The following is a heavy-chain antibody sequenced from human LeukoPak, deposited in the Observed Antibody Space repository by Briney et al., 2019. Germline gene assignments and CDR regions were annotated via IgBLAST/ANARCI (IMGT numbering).Heavy chain of an antibody. CDR1: GGTFSSYA. J-gene: IGHJ4*02. Sequence: GSSVKVSCKASGGTFSSYAISWVRQAPGQGLEWMAGIIPIFGTANYAQKFQGRVTITTDESTSTAYMELSSLRSEDTAVYYCARQSGDSSGYFQYYFDYWGQGTLVTVSS. CDR3: ARQSGDSSGYFQYYFDY. CDR2: IIPIFGTA. D-gene: IGHD3-22*01. V-gene: IGHV1-69*05.